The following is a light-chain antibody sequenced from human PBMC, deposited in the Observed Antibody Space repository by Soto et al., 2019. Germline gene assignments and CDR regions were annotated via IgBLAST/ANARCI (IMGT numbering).Light chain of an antibody. CDR3: NSYAGTSYV. CDR1: SSDVGAYNY. CDR2: GVS. V-gene: IGLV2-14*01. Sequence: QSVLTQPASVSGSPGQSITISCTGTSSDVGAYNYVSCYQQHPDKAPKLVIYGVSNRPSGVSNRFSGSKSGNTASLTISGLLPEDEAHYYCNSYAGTSYVFGTGSKLTVL. J-gene: IGLJ1*01.